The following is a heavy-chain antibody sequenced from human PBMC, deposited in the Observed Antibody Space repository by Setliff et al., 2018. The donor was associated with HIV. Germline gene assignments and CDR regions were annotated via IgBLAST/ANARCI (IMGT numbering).Heavy chain of an antibody. Sequence: VASVKVSCKASGGTFSSYAISWVRQAPGQGLEWMGGIIPIFGTANYAQKFQGRATITTDESTSTAYMELSSLRSEDTAVYYCAREAYYYGSGSYYPPIYYYYYMDVWGKGTTVTVSS. V-gene: IGHV1-69*05. D-gene: IGHD3-10*01. CDR1: GGTFSSYA. CDR2: IIPIFGTA. CDR3: AREAYYYGSGSYYPPIYYYYYMDV. J-gene: IGHJ6*03.